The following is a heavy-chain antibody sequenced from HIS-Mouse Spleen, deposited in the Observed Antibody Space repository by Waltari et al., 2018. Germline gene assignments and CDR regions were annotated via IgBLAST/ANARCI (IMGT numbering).Heavy chain of an antibody. J-gene: IGHJ2*01. CDR1: GGSISSSSSY. Sequence: QLQLQESGPGLVKPSETLSLTCTVSGGSISSSSSYWGWIRQPPGKGLEWMGGIYYSGRTYYTPSLKSRVTISVDTSKNQFSLKLSSVTAADTAVYYCARSRTGGWYFDLWGRGTLVTVSS. V-gene: IGHV4-39*07. CDR2: IYYSGRT. D-gene: IGHD7-27*01. CDR3: ARSRTGGWYFDL.